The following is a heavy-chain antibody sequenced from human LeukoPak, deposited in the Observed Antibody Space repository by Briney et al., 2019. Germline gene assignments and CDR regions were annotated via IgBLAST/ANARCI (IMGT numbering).Heavy chain of an antibody. CDR3: ARDRGYSSGWYNYYYYMDV. CDR2: IKQDGSEK. CDR1: GFTFSSYW. J-gene: IGHJ6*03. D-gene: IGHD6-19*01. V-gene: IGHV3-7*01. Sequence: GGSLRLSCAASGFTFSSYWMSWVRQAPGKGLEWVANIKQDGSEKYYVDSVKGRFTISRDNAKNSLYLQMNSLRAEDTAVYYCARDRGYSSGWYNYYYYMDVWGKGTTVTVSS.